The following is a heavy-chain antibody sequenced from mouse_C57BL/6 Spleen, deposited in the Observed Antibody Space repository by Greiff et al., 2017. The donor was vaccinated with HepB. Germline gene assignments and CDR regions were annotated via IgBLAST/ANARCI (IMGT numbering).Heavy chain of an antibody. V-gene: IGHV1-22*01. Sequence: EVQLQQSGPELVKPGASVKMSCKASGYTFTDYNMHWVKQSHGKSLEWIGYINPNNGGTSYNQKFKGKATLTVNKSSSTAYMELRSLTSEESAGYYGARDYGSRYPSYFDYWGQGTTLTVSS. J-gene: IGHJ2*01. D-gene: IGHD1-1*01. CDR3: ARDYGSRYPSYFDY. CDR1: GYTFTDYN. CDR2: INPNNGGT.